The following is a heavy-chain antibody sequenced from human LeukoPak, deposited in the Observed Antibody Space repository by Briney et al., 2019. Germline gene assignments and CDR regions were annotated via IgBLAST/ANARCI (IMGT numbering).Heavy chain of an antibody. Sequence: SETLSLTCAVYGGSFSNYYWTWIRQTPGKGLEWIGEISHTGDITNYNPSLKSRVTISVDSSKNQFSLKVTSVTAADTGVYYCAGVPDITARPCDSWGPGILVTVSS. CDR2: ISHTGDIT. J-gene: IGHJ4*02. D-gene: IGHD1-1*01. V-gene: IGHV4-34*01. CDR3: AGVPDITARPCDS. CDR1: GGSFSNYY.